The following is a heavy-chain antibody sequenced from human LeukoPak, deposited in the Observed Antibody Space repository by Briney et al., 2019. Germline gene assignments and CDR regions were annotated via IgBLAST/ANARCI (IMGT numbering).Heavy chain of an antibody. D-gene: IGHD3-22*01. Sequence: GSLRLSCAASGFTVSSSYMSWVRQAPGKGLEWVSVIYSGGSTYYADSVKGRFTISRDNSKNTLYLQMNSLRAEDTAVYYCARDLRYYYDSSGYYDYWGQGTLVTVSS. CDR3: ARDLRYYYDSSGYYDY. CDR1: GFTVSSSY. J-gene: IGHJ4*02. CDR2: IYSGGST. V-gene: IGHV3-66*02.